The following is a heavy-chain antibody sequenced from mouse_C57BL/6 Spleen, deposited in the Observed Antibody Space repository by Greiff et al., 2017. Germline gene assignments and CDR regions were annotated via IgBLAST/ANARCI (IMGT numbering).Heavy chain of an antibody. CDR2: IDPSDSYT. J-gene: IGHJ4*01. CDR1: GYTFTSYW. V-gene: IGHV1-50*01. Sequence: QVQLQQPGAELVKPGASVKLSCKASGYTFTSYWMQWVKQRPGQGLEWIGEIDPSDSYTTYNQKFKGKATLTVDKSSSTAYMQLSSLTSEDSSVYYCARRPSDFYAMDYWGQGTSVTVSS. CDR3: ARRPSDFYAMDY.